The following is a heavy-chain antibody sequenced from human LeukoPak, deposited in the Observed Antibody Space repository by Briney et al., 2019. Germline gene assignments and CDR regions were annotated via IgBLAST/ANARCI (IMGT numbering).Heavy chain of an antibody. J-gene: IGHJ6*03. CDR1: GYTFTSYG. V-gene: IGHV1-18*01. Sequence: GASVKVSCKASGYTFTSYGISWVRRAPGQGLEWMGWISAYNGNTNYAQKLQGRVTMTTDTSTSTAYMELRSLRSDDTAVYYCARGGCSSTSCYWTSEPRYMDVWGKGTTVTVSS. CDR2: ISAYNGNT. D-gene: IGHD2-2*01. CDR3: ARGGCSSTSCYWTSEPRYMDV.